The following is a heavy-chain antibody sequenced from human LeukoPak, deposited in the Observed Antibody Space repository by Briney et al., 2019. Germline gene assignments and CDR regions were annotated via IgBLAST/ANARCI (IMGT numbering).Heavy chain of an antibody. CDR3: ARGEYAIAAAGNDY. D-gene: IGHD6-13*01. Sequence: SGGSLRLSCAASGFTFSGFWMHWVRQAPGKGLVWVSCISFDGSDATYADSVKGRFTISRDNAKNTLHLQMDSLTVEDTAVYYCARGEYAIAAAGNDYWGQGTLVTVSS. CDR1: GFTFSGFW. J-gene: IGHJ4*02. V-gene: IGHV3-74*01. CDR2: ISFDGSDA.